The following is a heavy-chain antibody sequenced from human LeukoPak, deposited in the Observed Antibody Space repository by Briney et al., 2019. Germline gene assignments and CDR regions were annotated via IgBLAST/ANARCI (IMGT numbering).Heavy chain of an antibody. Sequence: SETLSLTCAVSGGSISSGGYSWSWIRQPPGKGLEWIGYIYHSGSTYYNPSLKSRVTISVDKSKNQFSRKLSSVTASDPAVYFCARGGGNILSGYGAFDIWGQGTMVTVSS. J-gene: IGHJ3*02. CDR1: GGSISSGGYS. CDR3: ARGGGNILSGYGAFDI. D-gene: IGHD3-9*01. CDR2: IYHSGST. V-gene: IGHV4-30-2*01.